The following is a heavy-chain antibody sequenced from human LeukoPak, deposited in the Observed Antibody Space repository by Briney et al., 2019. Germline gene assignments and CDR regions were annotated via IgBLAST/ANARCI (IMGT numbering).Heavy chain of an antibody. CDR1: SGSISSSSYY. D-gene: IGHD3-10*01. J-gene: IGHJ4*02. CDR3: TREGRGPFDY. V-gene: IGHV4-39*07. CDR2: IYYSGST. Sequence: SETLSLTCTVSSGSISSSSYYWGWIRQPPGKGLEWIGSIYYSGSTYHNPSLKSRVTISVDTSKNQFSLKLSSLTAADTAVYYCTREGRGPFDYWGQGTLVTAPS.